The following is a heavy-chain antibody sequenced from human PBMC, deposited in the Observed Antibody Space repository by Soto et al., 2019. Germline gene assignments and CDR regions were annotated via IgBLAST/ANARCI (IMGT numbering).Heavy chain of an antibody. Sequence: QVQLVQSGAEVKKPGASVKVSCKASGYTFTSYYMHWVRQAPGQGLEWMGIINPSGGSTSYAQKLQGRVTMTRDTSTSTAYMELSSLRSEDTAVYYCARARGIVGATDYWGQGTLVTVSS. CDR2: INPSGGST. D-gene: IGHD1-26*01. CDR1: GYTFTSYY. J-gene: IGHJ4*02. V-gene: IGHV1-46*04. CDR3: ARARGIVGATDY.